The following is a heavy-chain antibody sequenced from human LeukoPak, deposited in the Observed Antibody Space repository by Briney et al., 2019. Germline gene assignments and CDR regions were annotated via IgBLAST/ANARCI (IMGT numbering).Heavy chain of an antibody. D-gene: IGHD4-23*01. V-gene: IGHV4-31*03. CDR2: IYYSGST. CDR1: GSSISSGGYY. CDR3: ARGSLGRWKWDGMDV. J-gene: IGHJ6*02. Sequence: PSETLSLTCTVSGSSISSGGYYWSWIRQHPGKGLEWIGYIYYSGSTYYNPSLKSRVTISVDTSKNQFSLKLSSVTAADTAVYYCARGSLGRWKWDGMDVWGQGTTVTVSS.